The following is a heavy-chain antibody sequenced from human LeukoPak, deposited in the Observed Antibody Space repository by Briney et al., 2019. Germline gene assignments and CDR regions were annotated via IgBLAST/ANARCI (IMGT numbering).Heavy chain of an antibody. CDR3: AKTIGSSNRGSHY. Sequence: PGGSLRLSCAASGFTFSSYAMSWVRQAPGKGLEWVSIISGSGSTTCYADSVKGRFTISRDNSKNTLYLQMNSLRAEDTAVYHCAKTIGSSNRGSHYWGQGTLVTVSS. D-gene: IGHD1-14*01. V-gene: IGHV3-23*01. CDR1: GFTFSSYA. J-gene: IGHJ4*02. CDR2: ISGSGSTT.